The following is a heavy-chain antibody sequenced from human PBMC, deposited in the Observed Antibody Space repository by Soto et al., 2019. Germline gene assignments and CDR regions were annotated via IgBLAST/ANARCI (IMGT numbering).Heavy chain of an antibody. CDR1: GYTFTSYA. Sequence: GASVKVSWKASGYTFTSYAMHWVRQAPGQRLEWMGWINAGNGNTKYSQKFQGRVTITRDTSASTAYMELSSLRSEDTAVYYCARDTYYYDSSRYSQYYIHYSGQATLVTVSS. V-gene: IGHV1-3*01. CDR3: ARDTYYYDSSRYSQYYIHY. J-gene: IGHJ4*02. D-gene: IGHD3-22*01. CDR2: INAGNGNT.